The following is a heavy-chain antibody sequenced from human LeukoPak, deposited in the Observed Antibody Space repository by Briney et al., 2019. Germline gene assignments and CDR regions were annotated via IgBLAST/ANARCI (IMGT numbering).Heavy chain of an antibody. V-gene: IGHV3-64*01. CDR2: ISSNGGST. J-gene: IGHJ5*02. Sequence: PGGSLRLSCAASGFTFSSYAMHRVRQAPGKGLEYVSAISSNGGSTYYANSVKGRFTISRDNSKNTLYLQMGSLRAEDMAVYYCAREYYYDSIGYYNWFDPWGQGTLVTVSS. CDR1: GFTFSSYA. D-gene: IGHD3-22*01. CDR3: AREYYYDSIGYYNWFDP.